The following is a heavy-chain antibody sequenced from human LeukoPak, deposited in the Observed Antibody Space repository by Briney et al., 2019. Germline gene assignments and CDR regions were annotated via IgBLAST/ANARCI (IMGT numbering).Heavy chain of an antibody. J-gene: IGHJ4*02. CDR1: GVSISIGYYY. V-gene: IGHV4-61*02. D-gene: IGHD3-10*01. Sequence: ASETLSLTCSVSGVSISIGYYYWNWIRQPAGKGLEWVGRIYPASGSSSYNLSLQSRATILEDRSSIQFSLKLGAVTASDKALYYWARETAVHGCIEFWGQGIQVIVSS. CDR3: ARETAVHGCIEF. CDR2: IYPASGSS.